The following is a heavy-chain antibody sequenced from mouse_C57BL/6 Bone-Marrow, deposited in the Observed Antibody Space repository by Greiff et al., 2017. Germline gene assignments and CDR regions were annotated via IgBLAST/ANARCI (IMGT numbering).Heavy chain of an antibody. CDR3: ASPIYYYGSSYAMDY. D-gene: IGHD1-1*01. J-gene: IGHJ4*01. CDR1: GFSLTSYA. CDR2: IWTGGGT. Sequence: VKLVESGPGLVAPSQSLSITCTVSGFSLTSYAISWVRQPPGKGLEWLGVIWTGGGTNYNSAPKSRLSISKDNSNSQVFLKMNSLQTDDTARYYWASPIYYYGSSYAMDYWGQGTSVTVSS. V-gene: IGHV2-9-1*01.